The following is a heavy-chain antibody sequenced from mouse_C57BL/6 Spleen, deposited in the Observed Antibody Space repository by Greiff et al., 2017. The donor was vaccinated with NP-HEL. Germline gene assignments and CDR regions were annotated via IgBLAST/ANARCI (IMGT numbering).Heavy chain of an antibody. Sequence: VHLVESGAELVRPGTSVKMSCKASGYTFTNYWIGWAKQRPGHGLEWIGDIYPGGGYTNYNEKFKGKATLTADKSSSTAYMQFSSLTSEDSAIYYCARFYSNFAMDYWGQGTSVTVSS. CDR2: IYPGGGYT. J-gene: IGHJ4*01. CDR3: ARFYSNFAMDY. V-gene: IGHV1-63*01. CDR1: GYTFTNYW. D-gene: IGHD2-5*01.